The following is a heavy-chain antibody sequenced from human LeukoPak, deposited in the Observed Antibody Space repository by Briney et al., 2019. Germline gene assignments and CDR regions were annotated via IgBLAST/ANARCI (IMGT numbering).Heavy chain of an antibody. V-gene: IGHV3-23*01. CDR1: GFTFSTFA. J-gene: IGHJ5*02. CDR2: ISETGRST. Sequence: GGSLRLSCVASGFTFSTFAMNWVRQAPGKGLEWVSTISETGRSTYYADSVKGQFTISRDNSKNTLYLQMNSLRAEDTAVYYCAKWRGVYPWGQGTLVTVSS. CDR3: AKWRGVYP. D-gene: IGHD2-8*01.